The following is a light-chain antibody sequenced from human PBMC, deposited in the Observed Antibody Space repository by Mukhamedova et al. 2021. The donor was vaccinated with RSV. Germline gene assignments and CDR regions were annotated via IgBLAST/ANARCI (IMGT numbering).Light chain of an antibody. CDR1: QSVSSSY. V-gene: IGKV3-20*01. Sequence: QSVSSSYLAWYQQKPGQAPRLLIYGASSRATGIPDRFSGSGSGTDFTLTISRLEPEDFAVYYCQQYGSSPYSFGQGIKLEIK. CDR2: GAS. J-gene: IGKJ2*03. CDR3: QQYGSSPYS.